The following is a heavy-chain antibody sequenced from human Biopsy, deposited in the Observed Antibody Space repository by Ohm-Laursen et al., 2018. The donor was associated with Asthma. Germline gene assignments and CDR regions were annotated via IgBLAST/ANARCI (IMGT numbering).Heavy chain of an antibody. V-gene: IGHV1-69*13. CDR2: IMPIFGTP. CDR3: ARSYCGGDCYSPFDY. D-gene: IGHD2-21*01. CDR1: GYIFTSHA. J-gene: IGHJ4*02. Sequence: GASVKVSCKASGYIFTSHAMNWVRQAPGQGLEWMGGIMPIFGTPNYAQKFQHRLTITADDSTTTVYMELSSLKLEDTAVYFCARSYCGGDCYSPFDYWGQGSVVTVSS.